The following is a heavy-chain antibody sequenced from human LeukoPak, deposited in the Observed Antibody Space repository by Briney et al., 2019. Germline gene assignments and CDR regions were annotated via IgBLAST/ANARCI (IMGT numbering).Heavy chain of an antibody. CDR2: IYYSGST. J-gene: IGHJ2*01. CDR1: GGSISSYY. Sequence: SETLSLTCTVSGGSISSYYWSWIRQPPGKGLEWIGYIYYSGSTNYNPSLKSRVTISVDTSKNQFSLKLSSVTAADTAVYYCATYPAAVYGGNPRYFDLWGRGTLVTVSS. CDR3: ATYPAAVYGGNPRYFDL. V-gene: IGHV4-59*01. D-gene: IGHD4-23*01.